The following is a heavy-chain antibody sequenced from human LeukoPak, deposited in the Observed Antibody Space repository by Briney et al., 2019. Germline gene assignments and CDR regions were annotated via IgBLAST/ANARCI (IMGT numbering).Heavy chain of an antibody. CDR2: IKQDGSEK. J-gene: IGHJ4*02. V-gene: IGHV3-7*01. D-gene: IGHD5-24*01. CDR3: ARGER. Sequence: GGSLRLSCAASGFTFSNYWMHWVRQAPGKGLEWVANIKQDGSEKYYVDSVKGRFTISRDNAKNSLYLQMNSLRGEDTAVYYCARGERWGQGTLVAVSS. CDR1: GFTFSNYW.